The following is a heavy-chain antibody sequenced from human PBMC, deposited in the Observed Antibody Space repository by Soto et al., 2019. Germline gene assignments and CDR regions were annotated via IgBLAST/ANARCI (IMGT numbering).Heavy chain of an antibody. J-gene: IGHJ5*02. V-gene: IGHV4-34*01. CDR1: GGSFSGYY. Sequence: SETLSLTCAVYGGSFSGYYWSWIRQPPGKGLEWIGEINHSGSTNYNPSLKSRVTISVDTSKNQFSLKLSSVTAADTAVYYCARLNKPGWFDPWGQGTLVTVSS. CDR2: INHSGST. CDR3: ARLNKPGWFDP.